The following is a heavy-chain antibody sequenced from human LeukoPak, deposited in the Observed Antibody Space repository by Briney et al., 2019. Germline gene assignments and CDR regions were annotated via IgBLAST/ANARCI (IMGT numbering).Heavy chain of an antibody. CDR2: INPNSGGT. J-gene: IGHJ3*02. D-gene: IGHD3-16*01. CDR3: ARDLGELFPKDAFDI. V-gene: IGHV1-2*02. CDR1: GNSFTDYY. Sequence: ASVKVSCKASGNSFTDYYIHWVRQAPGQGLEWMGWINPNSGGTNYAQKFRGRVTMTRDTSISTAYMELSRLRSDDTAVYYCARDLGELFPKDAFDIWGQGTMVTVSS.